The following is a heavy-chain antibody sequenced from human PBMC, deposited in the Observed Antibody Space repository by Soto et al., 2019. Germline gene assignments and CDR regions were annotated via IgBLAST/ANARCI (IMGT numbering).Heavy chain of an antibody. CDR3: ARGGITIFPRPLDPDFDY. CDR1: GYTFTSYG. J-gene: IGHJ4*02. D-gene: IGHD3-9*01. V-gene: IGHV1-18*01. Sequence: ASVKVSCKASGYTFTSYGISWVRQAPGQGLEWMGWISAYNGNTNYAQKLQGRVTMTTDTSTSTAYMELRSLRSDDTAVYYCARGGITIFPRPLDPDFDYWGQGTLVTVSS. CDR2: ISAYNGNT.